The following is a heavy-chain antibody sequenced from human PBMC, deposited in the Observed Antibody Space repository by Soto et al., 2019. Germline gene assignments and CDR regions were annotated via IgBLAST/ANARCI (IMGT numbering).Heavy chain of an antibody. CDR1: GYTFTSYG. D-gene: IGHD3-10*01. Sequence: ASVKVSCKASGYTFTSYGISWVRQAPGQGLEWMGWISAYNGNTNYAQKLQGRVTMTTDTSTSTAYMELRSLRSDDTAVYYCARERRRGSGSYYNGPFDYWGQGTLVTVSS. CDR3: ARERRRGSGSYYNGPFDY. CDR2: ISAYNGNT. J-gene: IGHJ4*02. V-gene: IGHV1-18*01.